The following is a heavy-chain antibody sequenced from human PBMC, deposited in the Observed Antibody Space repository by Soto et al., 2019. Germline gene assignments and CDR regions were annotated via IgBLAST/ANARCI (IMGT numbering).Heavy chain of an antibody. CDR1: GYSFTSYW. V-gene: IGHV5-51*01. CDR2: IYPGDSDT. J-gene: IGHJ4*02. CDR3: ARHSGSSHFYYFDY. D-gene: IGHD2-15*01. Sequence: GESLKISCKGSGYSFTSYWIGCVRQMPGKGLEWMGIIYPGDSDTRYSPSFQGQVTTSADNSISTAYLQWSSLKASDTAMYYCARHSGSSHFYYFDYWGQGTLVTVSS.